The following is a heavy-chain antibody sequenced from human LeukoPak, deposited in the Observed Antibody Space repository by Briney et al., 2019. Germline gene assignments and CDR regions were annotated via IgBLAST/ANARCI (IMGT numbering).Heavy chain of an antibody. CDR1: GGSFSGYY. D-gene: IGHD3-16*01. J-gene: IGHJ4*02. V-gene: IGHV4-34*01. CDR2: INHSGST. CDR3: ATSYDHGWLIGS. Sequence: SETLSLTCAVYGGSFSGYYWSWIRQPPGKGLEWIGEINHSGSTNYNPSLKSRVTISVDKSKNQFSLKLSSVTAADTAVYYCATSYDHGWLIGSWGQGTLVTVSS.